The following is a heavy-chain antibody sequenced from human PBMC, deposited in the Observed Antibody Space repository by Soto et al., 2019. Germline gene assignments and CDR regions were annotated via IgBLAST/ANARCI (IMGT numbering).Heavy chain of an antibody. D-gene: IGHD3-9*01. CDR1: GFSFITSA. CDR3: AADSTSHNADWVSEGAFDI. V-gene: IGHV1-58*02. J-gene: IGHJ3*02. Sequence: ASVKVSCKASGFSFITSAMQWVRQARGQGLEWIGWIVVGSGDRNYAQKFQGRVTMTRDMSTNTAYMELSSLRSDDTAVYSCAADSTSHNADWVSEGAFDIWGQGTMVTV. CDR2: IVVGSGDR.